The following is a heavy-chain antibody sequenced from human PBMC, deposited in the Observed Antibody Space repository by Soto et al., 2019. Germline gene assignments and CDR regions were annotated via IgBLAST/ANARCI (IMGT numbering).Heavy chain of an antibody. CDR2: SSYNGGT. Sequence: SETLSLTCTVSTDSSSFTNSYWGWIRQPPGKGLQWIGSSSYNGGTFYNPSLKGRVVISFDTSKKQSSLQVSSVTAADTAVYFCARHRIEVVWRGFDFWGQGSPVTVSS. J-gene: IGHJ4*02. V-gene: IGHV4-39*01. CDR3: ARHRIEVVWRGFDF. CDR1: TDSSSFTNSY. D-gene: IGHD3-10*01.